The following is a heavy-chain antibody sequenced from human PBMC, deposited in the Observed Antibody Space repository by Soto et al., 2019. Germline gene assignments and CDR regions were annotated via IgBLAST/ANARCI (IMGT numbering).Heavy chain of an antibody. D-gene: IGHD3-9*01. J-gene: IGHJ5*02. CDR2: ISAYNGNT. CDR3: ARTYYDILTGYFHKNTNWFDP. Sequence: GASVKVSCKASGYTFTSYGISWVRQAPGQGLEWVGWISAYNGNTNYAQKLQGRVTMTTDTSTSTAYMELRSLRSDDTAVYYCARTYYDILTGYFHKNTNWFDPWGQGTLVTVSS. CDR1: GYTFTSYG. V-gene: IGHV1-18*01.